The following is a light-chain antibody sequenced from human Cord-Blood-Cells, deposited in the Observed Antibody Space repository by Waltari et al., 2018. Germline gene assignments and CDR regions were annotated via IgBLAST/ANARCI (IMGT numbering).Light chain of an antibody. CDR3: QQRSNWLYS. Sequence: EIVLTQSPAPLSLYPGERATLSCRASQSVSSYLAWYQQKPGQAPRLLIYDASNRATGIAARFSGSGSGTDFTLTIISLEPEDFAVYYCQQRSNWLYSFGQGTTLEI. CDR2: DAS. CDR1: QSVSSY. V-gene: IGKV3-11*01. J-gene: IGKJ2*03.